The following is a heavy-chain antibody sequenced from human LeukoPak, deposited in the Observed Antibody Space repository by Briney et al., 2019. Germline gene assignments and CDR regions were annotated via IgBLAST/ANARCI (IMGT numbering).Heavy chain of an antibody. V-gene: IGHV4-4*02. CDR1: GGSISSSNW. J-gene: IGHJ4*02. Sequence: SETLSLTCAVSGGSISSSNWWSWVRQPPGKGLEWIGEIYHSGSTNYNPSLESRVTISVDKSKNQFSLKLSSVTAADTAVYYCARVEKWLDHFDYWGQGTLVTVSS. D-gene: IGHD6-19*01. CDR2: IYHSGST. CDR3: ARVEKWLDHFDY.